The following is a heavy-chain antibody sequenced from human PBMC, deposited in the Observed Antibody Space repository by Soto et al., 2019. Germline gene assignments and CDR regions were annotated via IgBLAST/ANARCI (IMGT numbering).Heavy chain of an antibody. CDR2: IWYDGSNK. J-gene: IGHJ4*01. CDR3: ARETRFRSGGPFDY. Sequence: QVQLVESGGGVVQPGRSLRLSCAASGFTFSSYGMHWVRQAPGKGLEWVAVIWYDGSNKYYADSVKGRFTISRDNSKSTLYLQMNGLRAEDKAVYYCARETRFRSGGPFDYWVQGTLVTVSS. D-gene: IGHD3-3*01. V-gene: IGHV3-33*01. CDR1: GFTFSSYG.